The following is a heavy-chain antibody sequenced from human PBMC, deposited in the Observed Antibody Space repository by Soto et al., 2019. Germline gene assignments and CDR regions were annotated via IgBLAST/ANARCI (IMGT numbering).Heavy chain of an antibody. CDR1: GGTFSSYA. CDR2: SIPIFGTA. J-gene: IGHJ6*02. CDR3: AYGDKYYYYYYGMDV. V-gene: IGHV1-69*13. Sequence: GASVKVSCKASGGTFSSYAISWVRQAPGQGLEWMGGSIPIFGTANYAQKFQGRVTITADESTSTAYMELSSLRSEDTAVYYCAYGDKYYYYYYGMDVWGQGTTVTVSS. D-gene: IGHD3-10*01.